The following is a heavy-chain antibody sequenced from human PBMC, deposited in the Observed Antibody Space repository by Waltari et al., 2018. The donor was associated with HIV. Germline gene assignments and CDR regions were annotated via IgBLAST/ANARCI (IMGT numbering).Heavy chain of an antibody. CDR3: AGVGGVISGWFDP. D-gene: IGHD3-16*01. J-gene: IGHJ5*02. V-gene: IGHV3-53*02. CDR2: IYSGGST. Sequence: EVQLVETGGGLIQPGGSLRLSCAASGFTVSSNYMSWVGQAPGKGLEWVSVIYSGGSTYYADSVKGRFTISRDNSKNTLYLQMNSLRAEDTAVYYCAGVGGVISGWFDPWGQGTLVTVSS. CDR1: GFTVSSNY.